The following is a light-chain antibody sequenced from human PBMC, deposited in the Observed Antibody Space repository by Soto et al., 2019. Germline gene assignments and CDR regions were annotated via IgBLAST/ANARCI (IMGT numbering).Light chain of an antibody. CDR3: NSYTSSSTLPYV. CDR2: DVS. CDR1: SAGVGGYNY. Sequence: QCALTQPASVSGSPGQSITVSCTGTSAGVGGYNYVSWYQQHPGKAPKVMIYDVSKRPSGVSNRFSGSKSGNTASLTISGLQAEDEADYYCNSYTSSSTLPYVFGTGTKLTAL. V-gene: IGLV2-14*01. J-gene: IGLJ1*01.